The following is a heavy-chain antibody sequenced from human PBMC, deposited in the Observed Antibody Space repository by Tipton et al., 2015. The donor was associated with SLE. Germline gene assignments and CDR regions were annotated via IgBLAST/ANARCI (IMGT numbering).Heavy chain of an antibody. V-gene: IGHV3-48*03. CDR1: GFNFRSYE. J-gene: IGHJ3*01. CDR3: ARASGNLVDAFDF. Sequence: GPLRLSCVASGFNFRSYEMNWVRQAPGKGLEWVSYISTTTYYADSVEGRFTISRDNAKNSLYLQMTSLRAEDTAVYYCARASGNLVDAFDFWGQGTMVTVSS. D-gene: IGHD1-26*01. CDR2: ISTTT.